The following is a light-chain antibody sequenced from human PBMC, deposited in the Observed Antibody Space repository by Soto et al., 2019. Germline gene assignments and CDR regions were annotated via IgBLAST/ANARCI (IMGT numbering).Light chain of an antibody. CDR3: QQYNNWPPIA. CDR1: QSVSNN. V-gene: IGKV3D-15*01. Sequence: EIVLTQSPGTLSLSAGERATLSCRAIQSVSNNYLAWYQQKPGQAPRLLSYGASNRATGIPARFSGSGSGTEFTLTISSLQSEDFAVYYCQQYNNWPPIAFGQGTRLEIK. CDR2: GAS. J-gene: IGKJ5*01.